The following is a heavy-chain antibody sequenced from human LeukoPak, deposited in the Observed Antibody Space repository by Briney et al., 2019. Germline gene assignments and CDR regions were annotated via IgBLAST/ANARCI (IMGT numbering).Heavy chain of an antibody. CDR2: MNPNSGNT. CDR1: GYTFTSYD. J-gene: IGHJ5*02. V-gene: IGHV1-8*01. Sequence: GASVKVSCKASGYTFTSYDINWVRQATGQGLEWMGWMNPNSGNTGYAQKFQGRVTMTRNTSISTAYMELSSLGSEDTAVYYCARGRGVVSHNWFDPWGQGTLVTVSS. CDR3: ARGRGVVSHNWFDP.